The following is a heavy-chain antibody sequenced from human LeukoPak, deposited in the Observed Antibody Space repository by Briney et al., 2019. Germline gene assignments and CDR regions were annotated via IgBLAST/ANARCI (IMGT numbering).Heavy chain of an antibody. CDR3: ARVFCSSTSCRINYFDY. V-gene: IGHV3-21*01. CDR1: GFTFSSYS. J-gene: IGHJ4*02. CDR2: ISSSSSYI. D-gene: IGHD2-2*01. Sequence: PGGSLRLSCAASGFTFSSYSMNWVRQAPGKGLEWVASISSSSSYIYYADSVKGRFTISRDNAKNSLYLQMNSLRAEDTAVYYCARVFCSSTSCRINYFDYWGQGTLVTVSS.